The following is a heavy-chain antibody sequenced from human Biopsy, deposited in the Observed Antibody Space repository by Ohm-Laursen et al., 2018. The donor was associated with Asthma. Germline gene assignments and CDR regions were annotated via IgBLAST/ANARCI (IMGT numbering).Heavy chain of an antibody. D-gene: IGHD5-12*01. CDR1: YGSITSGGYY. CDR2: IYYSGST. Sequence: TLSLTCTVSYGSITSGGYYWTWIRQPPGKGLEWFGYIYYSGSTYYNPSLNSRVSISIDTSKNQFSLKLSSVTAEDTAVYYCARGYSGSDRIVYYYSGMDVWGQGTTVTVSS. CDR3: ARGYSGSDRIVYYYSGMDV. V-gene: IGHV4-31*03. J-gene: IGHJ6*02.